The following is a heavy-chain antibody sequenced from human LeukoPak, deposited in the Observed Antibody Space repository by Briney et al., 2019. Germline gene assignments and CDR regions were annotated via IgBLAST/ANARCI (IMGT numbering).Heavy chain of an antibody. Sequence: ASVKVSCKASGYTFTSYDINWVRQATGQGLEWMGWMNPDSGNTGYAQNFQGRVTMTRNTSISTAYMEVISLRSEDTAVYYCARGARFDWLPTEAFEIWGQGTMVTVSS. CDR2: MNPDSGNT. D-gene: IGHD3-9*01. CDR1: GYTFTSYD. V-gene: IGHV1-8*01. J-gene: IGHJ3*02. CDR3: ARGARFDWLPTEAFEI.